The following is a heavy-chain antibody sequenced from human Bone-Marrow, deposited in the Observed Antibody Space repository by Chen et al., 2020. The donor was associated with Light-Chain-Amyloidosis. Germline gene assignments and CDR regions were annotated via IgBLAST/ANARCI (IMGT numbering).Heavy chain of an antibody. Sequence: QVQLVESGGGVVQPGRSLRLSCAAAGFTFSNYGMHWVRQAPGKGLEWVAVMWYDGSNTYYRDSVKGRFTISRDNSRNTLYLQMNSLRVEDTAVYYCARGVGRVGPTGDNYWGQGTLVTVSS. D-gene: IGHD1-26*01. V-gene: IGHV3-33*01. CDR2: MWYDGSNT. CDR3: ARGVGRVGPTGDNY. J-gene: IGHJ4*02. CDR1: GFTFSNYG.